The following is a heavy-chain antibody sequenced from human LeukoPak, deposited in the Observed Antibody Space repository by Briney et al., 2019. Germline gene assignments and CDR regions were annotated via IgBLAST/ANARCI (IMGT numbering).Heavy chain of an antibody. CDR3: ARGSRGARFDD. J-gene: IGHJ4*02. D-gene: IGHD4/OR15-4a*01. Sequence: PSETLSLTCIVSGGSIRSDYWSWIRQPAGKGLEWIGRIYSGGGSSCNPSLKSRVTMSVDTSNNQISPKLTSVTAAETAVYYCARGSRGARFDDWGQGTLVTVSS. CDR2: IYSGGGS. V-gene: IGHV4-4*07. CDR1: GGSIRSDY.